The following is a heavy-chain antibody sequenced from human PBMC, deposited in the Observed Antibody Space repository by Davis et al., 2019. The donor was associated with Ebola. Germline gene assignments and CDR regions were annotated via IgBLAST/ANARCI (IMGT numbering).Heavy chain of an antibody. CDR2: IYYSGST. D-gene: IGHD3-10*01. CDR1: GGSISSSSYY. V-gene: IGHV4-39*01. Sequence: SETLSLTCTVSGGSISSSSYYWGWIRQPPGKGLKWIGSIYYSGSTYYNPSLKSRVAISVDTSTKQFSLKLISLTAADTAVYYCARMKVLLWFGTLDYWGQGTLVTVSS. CDR3: ARMKVLLWFGTLDY. J-gene: IGHJ4*02.